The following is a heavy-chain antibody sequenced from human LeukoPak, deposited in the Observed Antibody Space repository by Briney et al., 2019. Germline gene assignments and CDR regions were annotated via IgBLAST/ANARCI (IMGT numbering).Heavy chain of an antibody. D-gene: IGHD3-10*01. V-gene: IGHV4-39*07. CDR1: GGSISSSSSY. J-gene: IGHJ6*03. Sequence: PSETLSLTCSVSGGSISSSSSYWGWIRQPPGKGLEWIGEIYHSGSTNYNPSLKSRVTISVDTSKNQFSPKLSSVTAADTAVYYCARRLGRKFGERFYYYHYMDVWGKGTTVTISS. CDR2: IYHSGST. CDR3: ARRLGRKFGERFYYYHYMDV.